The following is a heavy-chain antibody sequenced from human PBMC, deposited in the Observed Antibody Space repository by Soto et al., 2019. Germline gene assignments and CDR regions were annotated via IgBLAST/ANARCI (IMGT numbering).Heavy chain of an antibody. CDR1: GGTFSSYT. CDR3: ALVTGADFWRGHLAW. V-gene: IGHV1-69*02. J-gene: IGHJ1*01. D-gene: IGHD3-3*01. Sequence: XVKVSCKASGGTFSSYTISWVRQAPGQGLEWMGRIIPILGIANYAQKFQGRVTITADKSTSTAYMELSSLRSEDTAVYYCALVTGADFWRGHLAWWAQGSLVSVSS. CDR2: IIPILGIA.